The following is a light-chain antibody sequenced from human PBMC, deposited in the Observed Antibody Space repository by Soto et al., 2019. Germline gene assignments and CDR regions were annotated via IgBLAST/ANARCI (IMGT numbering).Light chain of an antibody. J-gene: IGKJ4*01. Sequence: EIVMTQSPATLSVSPGEGATVSCRASQSISSFLAWYQQKPGQAPRLLIYDASNRATGIPARFSGSGSGTDFSLTISRLETEDFSVYYCHQYGSSPLTFGGGTKVDIK. CDR3: HQYGSSPLT. CDR1: QSISSF. CDR2: DAS. V-gene: IGKV3-20*01.